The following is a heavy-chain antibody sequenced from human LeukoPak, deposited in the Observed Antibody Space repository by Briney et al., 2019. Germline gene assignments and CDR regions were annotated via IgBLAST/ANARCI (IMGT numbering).Heavy chain of an antibody. CDR1: GFTFRSYW. J-gene: IGHJ4*02. D-gene: IGHD6-19*01. V-gene: IGHV3-7*01. CDR2: INQDGSEK. Sequence: QPGGSLRLSCAASGFTFRSYWMSWVRQAPGKGLEWVANINQDGSEKYDVDSAKGRFTISRDNAKNSLYLQMNSLRVEDTAMYYCARVGGGDGSGWSTTDYWGQGTLVTISS. CDR3: ARVGGGDGSGWSTTDY.